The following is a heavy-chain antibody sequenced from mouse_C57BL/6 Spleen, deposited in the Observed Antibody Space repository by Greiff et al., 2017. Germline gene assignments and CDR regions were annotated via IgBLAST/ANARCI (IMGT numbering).Heavy chain of an antibody. D-gene: IGHD2-4*01. J-gene: IGHJ3*01. V-gene: IGHV1-72*01. CDR1: GYTFTSYW. CDR2: IDPNSGGT. CDR3: SSSPFYYDYDSWFAY. Sequence: QVQLQQPGAELVKPGASVMLSCKASGYTFTSYWMHWVKQRPGRGLEWIGRIDPNSGGTKYNEKFKSKATLTVDKPYSTAYMQLSSLTSEDSAVYYYSSSPFYYDYDSWFAYWGQGTLVTVSA.